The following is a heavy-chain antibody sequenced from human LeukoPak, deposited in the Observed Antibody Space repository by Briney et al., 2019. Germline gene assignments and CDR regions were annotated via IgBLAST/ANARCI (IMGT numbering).Heavy chain of an antibody. J-gene: IGHJ4*02. Sequence: SGGSLRLSCAASGFTFSSYAMSWVHQAPGKGLEWVSTISGSGDTTYYADPVRGRFTISRDNSKDTLYLQMNSLRAEDTAVYYCASANIGIAAAGDFDYWGQGTLVTVSS. CDR3: ASANIGIAAAGDFDY. D-gene: IGHD6-13*01. V-gene: IGHV3-23*01. CDR1: GFTFSSYA. CDR2: ISGSGDTT.